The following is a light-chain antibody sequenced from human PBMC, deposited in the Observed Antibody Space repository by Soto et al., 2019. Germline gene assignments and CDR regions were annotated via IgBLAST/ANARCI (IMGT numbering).Light chain of an antibody. Sequence: DIQMTQSPSSLSASVGDRVTITCRASQSISNSLTWYQQKPGKAPQFLIFGASSLPGGVPSRFSGSGSGTDFTLTISSLQPEDFATYFCQQSYSTPYTFGQGTKVEIK. CDR2: GAS. CDR1: QSISNS. V-gene: IGKV1-39*01. CDR3: QQSYSTPYT. J-gene: IGKJ2*01.